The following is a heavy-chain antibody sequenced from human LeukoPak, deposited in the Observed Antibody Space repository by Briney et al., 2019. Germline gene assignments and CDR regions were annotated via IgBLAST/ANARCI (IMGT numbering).Heavy chain of an antibody. CDR2: IYYIGSF. V-gene: IGHV4-59*12. J-gene: IGHJ4*02. CDR3: ARVSYSSGWYPNFDY. CDR1: GGSISSYY. D-gene: IGHD6-19*01. Sequence: SETLSLTCTVSGGSISSYYWSWIRQPPGKGLEWIGYIYYIGSFNYNPSLKSRVTISLDTSKNQFSLRLSSVTAADTAVYYCARVSYSSGWYPNFDYWGQGTLVTVSS.